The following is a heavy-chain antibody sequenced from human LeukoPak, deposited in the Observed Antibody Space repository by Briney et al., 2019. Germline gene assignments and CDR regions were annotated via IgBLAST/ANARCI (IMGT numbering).Heavy chain of an antibody. Sequence: PGRSLRLSCAASGFTFSSYAMHWVRQAPGKGLEWVAVISYDGSNKYYADSVKGRFTISRDNSKNTLYLQMNSLRAEDTAVYYCAKSGQDCTGTSCYRDYWGQGTLVTVSS. CDR3: AKSGQDCTGTSCYRDY. D-gene: IGHD2-2*02. CDR2: ISYDGSNK. V-gene: IGHV3-30-3*02. CDR1: GFTFSSYA. J-gene: IGHJ4*02.